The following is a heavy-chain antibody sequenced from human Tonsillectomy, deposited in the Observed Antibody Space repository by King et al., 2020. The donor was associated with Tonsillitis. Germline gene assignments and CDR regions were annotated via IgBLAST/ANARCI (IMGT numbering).Heavy chain of an antibody. CDR3: AKEGHYENTWFDP. D-gene: IGHD3-3*01. Sequence: VQLVESGGGVVQPGGSLRLSCAASGFTFSSYGMHWVRQAPGKGLEWVAFIRYDGSNKYYADSVKGRFTISRDNSKNTLYLQMNSLRAEDTAVYYCAKEGHYENTWFDPWGQGTLVTVSS. V-gene: IGHV3-30*02. CDR1: GFTFSSYG. J-gene: IGHJ5*02. CDR2: IRYDGSNK.